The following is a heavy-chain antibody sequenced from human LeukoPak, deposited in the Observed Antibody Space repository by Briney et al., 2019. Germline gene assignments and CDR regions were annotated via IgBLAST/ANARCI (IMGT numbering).Heavy chain of an antibody. V-gene: IGHV3-48*04. Sequence: GGSLRLSCAASGFTFSSYWMSWVRQAPGKGLEGVSYISSSSSTIYYADSVKGRLTISRDNAKNSLYLQMNSLRAEDTAVYYCARYSSSWSFDYWGQGTLVTVSS. CDR1: GFTFSSYW. CDR3: ARYSSSWSFDY. D-gene: IGHD6-13*01. CDR2: ISSSSSTI. J-gene: IGHJ4*02.